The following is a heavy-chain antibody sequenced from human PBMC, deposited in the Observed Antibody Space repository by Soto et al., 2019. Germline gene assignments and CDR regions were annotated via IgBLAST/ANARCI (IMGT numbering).Heavy chain of an antibody. V-gene: IGHV3-30-3*01. J-gene: IGHJ4*02. CDR3: ARDRFHSGWDY. D-gene: IGHD6-19*01. CDR2: ISYDGSNK. Sequence: HPGGSLRLSCAASGFTFSSYAMHWVRQAPGKGLEWVAVISYDGSNKYYADSVKGRFTISRDNSKNTLYLQMNSLRAEDTAVYYCARDRFHSGWDYWGQGTLVTVSS. CDR1: GFTFSSYA.